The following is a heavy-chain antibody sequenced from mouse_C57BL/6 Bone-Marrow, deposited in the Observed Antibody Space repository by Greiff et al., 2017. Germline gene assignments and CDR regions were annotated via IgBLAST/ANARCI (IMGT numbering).Heavy chain of an antibody. J-gene: IGHJ4*01. Sequence: EVQLVEPGGGLVKPGGSLKLSCAASGFTFSDYGMHWVRQAPEKGLEWVAYISSGSSTIYYADTVKGRSTISRDNAKNTLFLQMTSLRSEDAAMYYCARRPLMDYWGQGTSVTVSS. CDR1: GFTFSDYG. CDR2: ISSGSSTI. V-gene: IGHV5-17*01. CDR3: ARRPLMDY.